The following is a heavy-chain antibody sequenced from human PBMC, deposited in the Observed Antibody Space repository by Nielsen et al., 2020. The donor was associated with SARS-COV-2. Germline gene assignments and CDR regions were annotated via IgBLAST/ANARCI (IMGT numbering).Heavy chain of an antibody. CDR2: IFFNGNT. V-gene: IGHV4-61*01. Sequence: GSLRLSFTVSGTSFTHGSYYWSWIRQPPGRGLELIGYIFFNGNTNYNPSLRSRVTMSVDTSKNQFSLKLSSVTAADTATYYCARSGLRFLERNWFDPWGQGTLVTVSS. J-gene: IGHJ5*02. CDR3: ARSGLRFLERNWFDP. D-gene: IGHD3-3*01. CDR1: GTSFTHGSYY.